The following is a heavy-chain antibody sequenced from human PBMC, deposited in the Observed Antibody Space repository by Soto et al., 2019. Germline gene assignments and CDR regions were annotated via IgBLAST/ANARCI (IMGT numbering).Heavy chain of an antibody. Sequence: SETLSLTCTVSGCSVNSGSYYWSWILHPPGKGLEWIGYIYYSGSTDYNPSLKSRVTISVDTSKNQFSLRLTSVTAADTAVYYCARDPPYYGSGRVNPHWGQGTLVNVSS. CDR2: IYYSGST. CDR1: GCSVNSGSYY. CDR3: ARDPPYYGSGRVNPH. J-gene: IGHJ4*02. D-gene: IGHD3-10*01. V-gene: IGHV4-61*01.